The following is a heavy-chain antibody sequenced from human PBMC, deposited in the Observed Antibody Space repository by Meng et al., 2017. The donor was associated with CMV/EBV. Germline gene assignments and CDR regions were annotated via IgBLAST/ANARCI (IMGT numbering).Heavy chain of an antibody. V-gene: IGHV1-69*05. J-gene: IGHJ6*02. CDR2: IIPIFGTA. Sequence: SVKVSCKASGGTFSSYAISWVRQAPGQGLEWMGGIIPIFGTANYAQKFQDRVTITTDESTSTAYMELSSLRSEDTAVYYCARDPLKRSKDYAQGYYYYYGMDVWGQGTTVTVSS. D-gene: IGHD4-17*01. CDR3: ARDPLKRSKDYAQGYYYYYGMDV. CDR1: GGTFSSYA.